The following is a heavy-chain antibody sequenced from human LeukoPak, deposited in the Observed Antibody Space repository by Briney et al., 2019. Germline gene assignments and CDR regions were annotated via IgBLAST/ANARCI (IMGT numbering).Heavy chain of an antibody. CDR2: IYYSGST. Sequence: SETLSLTCTVSGGSISSSSYYWGWIRQPPGKGLEWIGSIYYSGSTYYNPSLKSRVTISVDTSKNQFSLKLSSVTAADTAVYYCARQRNYYDSSRYYYAIDYWGQGTLVTVSS. V-gene: IGHV4-39*01. D-gene: IGHD3-22*01. CDR1: GGSISSSSYY. CDR3: ARQRNYYDSSRYYYAIDY. J-gene: IGHJ4*02.